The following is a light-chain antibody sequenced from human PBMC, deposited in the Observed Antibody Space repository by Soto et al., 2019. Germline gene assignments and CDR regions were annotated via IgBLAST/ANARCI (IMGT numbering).Light chain of an antibody. Sequence: EMVLTQSPAALSLSRVEGAALACGSSQSVSSSYLAWYQQKPGQAPSLLIYDASSRATGIPDRFSGGGSGTDFTLTISRLEPEDFAVYDCQQFSSYPLTFGGGTKVDIK. CDR1: QSVSSSY. V-gene: IGKV3D-20*01. CDR3: QQFSSYPLT. CDR2: DAS. J-gene: IGKJ4*01.